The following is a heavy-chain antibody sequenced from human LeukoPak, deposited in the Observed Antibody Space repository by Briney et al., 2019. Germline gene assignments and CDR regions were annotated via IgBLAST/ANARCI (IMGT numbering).Heavy chain of an antibody. Sequence: GGSLRLSCAASGFTFSSYVMHWVRQAPGKGLEWVAIISYDGSNEYYADSVKGRFTISRDNSKNTLYLQMNSLRAADTAVYYCASGGLTIDYWGQGTLVTVSS. CDR3: ASGGLTIDY. V-gene: IGHV3-30*04. D-gene: IGHD3-16*01. CDR1: GFTFSSYV. CDR2: ISYDGSNE. J-gene: IGHJ4*02.